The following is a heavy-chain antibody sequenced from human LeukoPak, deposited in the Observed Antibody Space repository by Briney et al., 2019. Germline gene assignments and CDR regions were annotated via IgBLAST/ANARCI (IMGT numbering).Heavy chain of an antibody. CDR2: IYYSGRT. V-gene: IGHV4-59*08. CDR1: GDSISSSY. D-gene: IGHD3-22*01. Sequence: SETLSLTRTVSGDSISSSYWTWIPQSPGKGLEWSGYIYYSGRTNYNPSLKSRVTMSVDTSKNQFSLTLRSVSAADTAVYYCARLNKTPTVYYYDSSGESDYWGQGTLVTVAS. CDR3: ARLNKTPTVYYYDSSGESDY. J-gene: IGHJ4*02.